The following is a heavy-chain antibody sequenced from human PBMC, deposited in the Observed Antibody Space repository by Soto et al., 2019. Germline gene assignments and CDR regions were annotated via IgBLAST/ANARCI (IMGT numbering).Heavy chain of an antibody. CDR2: INHSGST. J-gene: IGHJ6*03. CDR1: GGSFSGYY. D-gene: IGHD3-10*01. V-gene: IGHV4-34*01. CDR3: ARARGFGAPLYYYYYYMDV. Sequence: PSETLSLTCAVYGGSFSGYYWSWIRQPPGKGLEWIGEINHSGSTNYNPSLKSRVTISVDTSKNQFSLKLSSVTAADTAVYYCARARGFGAPLYYYYYYMDVWGKGTTVTVSS.